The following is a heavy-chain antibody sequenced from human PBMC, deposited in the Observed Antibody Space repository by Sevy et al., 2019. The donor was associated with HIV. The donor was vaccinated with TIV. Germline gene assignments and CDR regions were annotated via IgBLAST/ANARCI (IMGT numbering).Heavy chain of an antibody. CDR1: GFTFSSYW. CDR2: IKQDGSEK. V-gene: IGHV3-7*03. Sequence: GGSLRLSCAASGFTFSSYWMSWVRQAPGKGLEWVANIKQDGSEKYYVDSVKGRFTIPRDNAKNSLYLQMNSLRAEDTAVYYCARDPTIFGVVTFDYWGQGTLVTVSS. D-gene: IGHD3-3*01. CDR3: ARDPTIFGVVTFDY. J-gene: IGHJ4*02.